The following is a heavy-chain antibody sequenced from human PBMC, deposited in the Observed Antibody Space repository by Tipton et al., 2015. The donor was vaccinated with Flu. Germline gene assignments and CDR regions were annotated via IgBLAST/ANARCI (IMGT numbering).Heavy chain of an antibody. CDR1: GGSISSGSYY. Sequence: LRLSCTVSGGSISSGSYYWSWIRQPAGKGLEWIGRIYTSGSTNYNPSLESRVTISVDTSKNQFSLKLSSVTAADTAVYYCASAPTWAGSWGQGTLVTVSS. CDR3: ASAPTWAGS. CDR2: IYTSGST. D-gene: IGHD3-10*01. V-gene: IGHV4-61*02. J-gene: IGHJ4*02.